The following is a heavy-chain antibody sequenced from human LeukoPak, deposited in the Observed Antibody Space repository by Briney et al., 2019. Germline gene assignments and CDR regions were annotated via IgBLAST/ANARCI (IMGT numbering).Heavy chain of an antibody. CDR2: IKQDGSEK. V-gene: IGHV3-7*01. Sequence: GGSLRLSCTASGLTFGDYAMSWVRQAPGKGLEWVANIKQDGSEKYYVDSVKGRFTISRDNAKNSLYLQMNSLRAEDTAVYYCARALRDGYNSIFDYWGQGTLVTVSS. D-gene: IGHD5-24*01. CDR1: GLTFGDYA. CDR3: ARALRDGYNSIFDY. J-gene: IGHJ4*02.